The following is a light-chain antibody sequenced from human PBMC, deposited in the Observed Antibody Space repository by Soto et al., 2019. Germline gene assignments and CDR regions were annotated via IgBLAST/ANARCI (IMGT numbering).Light chain of an antibody. CDR1: QSVSSY. CDR2: DAS. J-gene: IGKJ3*01. Sequence: EIVLTQSPATLSLSPGERATLSCRASQSVSSYLAWYQQKPGQAPRLLIYDASNRATGIPARFSGSGSGTDFTLTISSLEPEDFAVYYCQQRSNWPLFTFGPGTKVDNK. CDR3: QQRSNWPLFT. V-gene: IGKV3-11*01.